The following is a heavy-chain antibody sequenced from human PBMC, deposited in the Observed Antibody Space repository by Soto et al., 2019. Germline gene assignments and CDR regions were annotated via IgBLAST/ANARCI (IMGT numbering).Heavy chain of an antibody. CDR2: IYYSGST. J-gene: IGHJ6*02. D-gene: IGHD6-19*01. Sequence: QVQLQESGPGLVKPSQTLSLTCTVSGGSISSGGYYWSWIGQHPGKGLEWIGYIYYSGSTYYNPSLKSRVTISVDTSKDQFSLKLSSVTAADTAVYYCARDFTDSSGPTLGMGVWGQGTTVTVSS. CDR1: GGSISSGGYY. V-gene: IGHV4-31*03. CDR3: ARDFTDSSGPTLGMGV.